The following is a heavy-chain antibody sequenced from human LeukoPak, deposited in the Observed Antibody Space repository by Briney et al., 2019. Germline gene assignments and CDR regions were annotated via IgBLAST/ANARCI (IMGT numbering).Heavy chain of an antibody. CDR3: ARDGYNVDAFDI. D-gene: IGHD5-24*01. J-gene: IGHJ3*02. Sequence: GGSLRLSCAASGFTFSNYWMHWVRQAPGRGLVWVSRINSDGSSTSYADSVKGRFTISRDNAKNTLDLQMNSLRAEDTAVYYCARDGYNVDAFDIWGQGTMVTVS. V-gene: IGHV3-74*01. CDR2: INSDGSST. CDR1: GFTFSNYW.